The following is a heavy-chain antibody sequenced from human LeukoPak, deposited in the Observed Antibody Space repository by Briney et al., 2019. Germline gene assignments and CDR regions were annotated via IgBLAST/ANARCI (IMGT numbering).Heavy chain of an antibody. Sequence: PSETLSLTCAVSGYSINRGYCWGWIRQPPGKGLEWIGDIYHSGSTYYNPSLKSRVTISVDTSKHQFSLKLSSVTAADTAVYYCARVATTTNPPQRPFDYWGQGTLVTVSS. D-gene: IGHD5-12*01. V-gene: IGHV4-38-2*01. CDR2: IYHSGST. CDR3: ARVATTTNPPQRPFDY. CDR1: GYSINRGYC. J-gene: IGHJ4*02.